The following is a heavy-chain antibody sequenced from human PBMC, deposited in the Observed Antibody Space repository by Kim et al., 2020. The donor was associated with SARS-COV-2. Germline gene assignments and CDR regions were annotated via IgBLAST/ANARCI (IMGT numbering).Heavy chain of an antibody. CDR2: ISYDGSNK. J-gene: IGHJ4*02. CDR1: GFTFSSYG. D-gene: IGHD6-13*01. Sequence: GGSLRLSCAASGFTFSSYGMHWVRQAPGKGLVWVAVISYDGSNKYYADSVKGRFTISRDNSKNTLYLQMNSLRAGDTAVYYCAKGSKRSSWFAYLGQGILVTVSS. V-gene: IGHV3-30*18. CDR3: AKGSKRSSWFAY.